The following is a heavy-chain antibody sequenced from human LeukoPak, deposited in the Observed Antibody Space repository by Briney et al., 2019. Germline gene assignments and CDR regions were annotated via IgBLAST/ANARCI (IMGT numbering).Heavy chain of an antibody. CDR3: AKVMKGSERLTMVRGVIIKTAGLYYMDV. CDR2: ISASGGST. CDR1: GFTLSSYA. V-gene: IGHV3-23*01. J-gene: IGHJ6*03. Sequence: GGSLRLSCAASGFTLSSYAMSWVRQAPGKGLEWVSSISASGGSTNYADSVKGRFTISRDNSKNPVYLQMNRLRAEDTAVYYCAKVMKGSERLTMVRGVIIKTAGLYYMDVWGKGTTVTVSS. D-gene: IGHD3-10*01.